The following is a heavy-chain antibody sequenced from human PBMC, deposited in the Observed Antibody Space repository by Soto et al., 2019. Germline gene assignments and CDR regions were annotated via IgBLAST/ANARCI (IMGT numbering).Heavy chain of an antibody. J-gene: IGHJ4*02. Sequence: GGSLRLSCAASGFTFSSYDMHWVRQATGKGLEWVSAIGTAGDTYYPGSVKGRFTISRENAKNSLYLQMNSLRAGDTAVYYCARGIAAAFYFDYWGQGTLVTVSS. CDR2: IGTAGDT. CDR1: GFTFSSYD. V-gene: IGHV3-13*01. D-gene: IGHD6-13*01. CDR3: ARGIAAAFYFDY.